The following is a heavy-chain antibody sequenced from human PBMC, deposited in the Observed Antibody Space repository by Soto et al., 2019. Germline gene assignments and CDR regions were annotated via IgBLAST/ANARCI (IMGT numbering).Heavy chain of an antibody. CDR3: ARDGYSGYDFHYYYGMDV. CDR1: GFTFSDYY. J-gene: IGHJ6*02. V-gene: IGHV3-11*06. Sequence: PGGSLRLSCAASGFTFSDYYMSWIRQAPGKGLEWVSYISSSSSYTNYADSVKGRFTISRDNAKNSLYLQMNSLRAEDTAVYYCARDGYSGYDFHYYYGMDVWGQGTTVTVSS. D-gene: IGHD5-12*01. CDR2: ISSSSSYT.